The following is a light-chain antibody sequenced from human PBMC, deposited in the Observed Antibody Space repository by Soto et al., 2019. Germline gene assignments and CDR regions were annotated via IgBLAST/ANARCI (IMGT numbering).Light chain of an antibody. CDR3: QHYKA. CDR1: QSISNW. CDR2: EAS. J-gene: IGKJ2*01. Sequence: DIQMTQSPSTLPASVGDRVTITCRASQSISNWLAWYQQKPGKAPKVLIYEASNLESGVPSRFSGSGSGTEFTLTISSLQPDDFATYYCQHYKAFGQGTKLQIK. V-gene: IGKV1-5*03.